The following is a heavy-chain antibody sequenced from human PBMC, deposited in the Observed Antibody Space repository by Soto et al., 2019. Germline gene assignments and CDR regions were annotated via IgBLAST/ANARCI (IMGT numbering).Heavy chain of an antibody. V-gene: IGHV1-18*01. D-gene: IGHD1-26*01. J-gene: IGHJ4*02. CDR1: GYTFTSYG. CDR3: ARDRGSYALDY. Sequence: QVQLVQSGAEVKKPGASVKVSCKASGYTFTSYGISWVRQAPGQGLEWMGGISANKGNTNYAQKLQGRVTMTTDTSTSTAYRELRSLRSDDTAVYYCARDRGSYALDYWGQGTLVTVSS. CDR2: ISANKGNT.